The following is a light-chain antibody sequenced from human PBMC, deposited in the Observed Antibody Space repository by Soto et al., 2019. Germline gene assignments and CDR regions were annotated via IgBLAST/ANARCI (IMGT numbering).Light chain of an antibody. CDR3: SSYTTSTSFIL. J-gene: IGLJ2*01. CDR2: EVS. V-gene: IGLV2-14*01. Sequence: QAVVTQPASVSGSPGQSITISYTGTSSDIGNYDFVSWYQQVPGTAPKAMIYEVSSRPSGVSNRFSGSKSGNTASLTISGLQAEDEAYYYCSSYTTSTSFILFGGGTKLTVL. CDR1: SSDIGNYDF.